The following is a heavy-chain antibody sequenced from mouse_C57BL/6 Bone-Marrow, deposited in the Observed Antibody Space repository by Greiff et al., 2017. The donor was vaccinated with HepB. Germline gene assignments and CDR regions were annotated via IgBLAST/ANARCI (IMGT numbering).Heavy chain of an antibody. D-gene: IGHD6-2*01. J-gene: IGHJ4*01. CDR3: RLWEDYYAMDY. CDR1: GYAFSSSW. V-gene: IGHV1-82*01. Sequence: QVQLQQSGPELVKPGASVKISCKASGYAFSSSWMNWVKQRPGKGLEWIGRIYPGDGDTNYNGKFKGKATLTADKSSSTAYMQLSSLTSEDSAVYVCRLWEDYYAMDYWGQGTSVTVSS. CDR2: IYPGDGDT.